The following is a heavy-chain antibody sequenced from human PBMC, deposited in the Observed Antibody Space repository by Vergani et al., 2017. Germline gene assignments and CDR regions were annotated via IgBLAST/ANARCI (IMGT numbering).Heavy chain of an antibody. CDR1: GFTFSSYS. CDR2: ISSSSSTI. V-gene: IGHV3-48*02. CDR3: ARDGRGGAPPHWYVDL. J-gene: IGHJ2*01. Sequence: EVQLVESGGGLVQPGGSLRLSCAASGFTFSSYSMNWVRQAPGKGLEWVSYISSSSSTIYYADSVKGRFTISRDNAKNSLYLQMNSLRDEDTAVYYCARDGRGGAPPHWYVDLWGRGTLVTVSS. D-gene: IGHD3-3*01.